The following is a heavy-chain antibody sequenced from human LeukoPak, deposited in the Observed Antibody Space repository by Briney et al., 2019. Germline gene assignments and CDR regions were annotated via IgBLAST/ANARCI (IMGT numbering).Heavy chain of an antibody. Sequence: PSEXXSXXXXXXXXXXXXYXXSWIXQXPGKGLEWIGEINHSGSTNYNPSLKSRVTISVDTSKNQFSLKLSSVTAADTAVYYCARTQWLVRNWFDPWGQGTLVTVSS. D-gene: IGHD6-19*01. CDR3: ARTQWLVRNWFDP. CDR1: XXXXXXYX. J-gene: IGHJ5*02. CDR2: INHSGST. V-gene: IGHV4-34*01.